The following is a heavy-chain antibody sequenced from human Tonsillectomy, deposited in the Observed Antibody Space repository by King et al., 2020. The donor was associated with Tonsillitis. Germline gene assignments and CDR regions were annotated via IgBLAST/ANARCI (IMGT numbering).Heavy chain of an antibody. V-gene: IGHV4-4*07. CDR3: AREGIVGATTYFDY. Sequence: QLQESGPGLVKPSETLSLTCTVSGGSISSYYWSWIRQPAGKGLEWIGRIYTSGSTNYNPSLKSLVTMSVDTSKNQFSLKMRSVTAADTAVYYCAREGIVGATTYFDYLGQGTLVTVSS. J-gene: IGHJ4*02. CDR1: GGSISSYY. CDR2: IYTSGST. D-gene: IGHD1-26*01.